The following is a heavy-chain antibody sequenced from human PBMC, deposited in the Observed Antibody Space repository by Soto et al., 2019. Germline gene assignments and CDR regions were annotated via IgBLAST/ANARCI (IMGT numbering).Heavy chain of an antibody. CDR1: GGTFNTSA. CDR2: VIPLFNTP. Sequence: QVQLVQSGAEVKKPGSSAKVSCKASGGTFNTSAFTWVRQAPGQGFEWMGGVIPLFNTPDYAQKFQGRVTITADESTSTVYLELSGLSSDDTAVYFCGLASKWELLGYFYGMDVWGQGTTVIVSS. V-gene: IGHV1-69*01. J-gene: IGHJ6*02. D-gene: IGHD1-26*01. CDR3: GLASKWELLGYFYGMDV.